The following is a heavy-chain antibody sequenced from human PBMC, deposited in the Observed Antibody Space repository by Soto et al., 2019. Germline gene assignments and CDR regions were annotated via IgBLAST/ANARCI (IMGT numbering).Heavy chain of an antibody. CDR1: GYTFTSYY. V-gene: IGHV1-46*01. Sequence: ASVKVSCKASGYTFTSYYMHWVRQAPGQGLEWMGIINPSGGSTSYAQKFQGRVTMTRDTSTSTVYMELSSLRSEDTAVYYCAREPTGIVGASYFDYWGQGTLVTVS. J-gene: IGHJ4*02. CDR2: INPSGGST. CDR3: AREPTGIVGASYFDY. D-gene: IGHD1-26*01.